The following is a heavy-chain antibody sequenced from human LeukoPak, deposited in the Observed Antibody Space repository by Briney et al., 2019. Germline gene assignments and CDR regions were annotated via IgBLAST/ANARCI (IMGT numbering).Heavy chain of an antibody. Sequence: AGGSLRLSCAASGFTFSSYSMNWVRQAPGKGLEWVSYISSSGSTIYYADSVKGRFTISRDNAKNSLYLQMNSLRAEDTAVYYCARASPFSLRYFDWFASSDAFDIWGQGTMVTVSS. J-gene: IGHJ3*02. CDR3: ARASPFSLRYFDWFASSDAFDI. CDR1: GFTFSSYS. CDR2: ISSSGSTI. V-gene: IGHV3-48*04. D-gene: IGHD3-9*01.